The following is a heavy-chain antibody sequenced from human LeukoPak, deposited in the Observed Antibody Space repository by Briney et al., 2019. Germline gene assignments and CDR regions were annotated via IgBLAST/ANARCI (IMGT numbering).Heavy chain of an antibody. J-gene: IGHJ6*02. V-gene: IGHV3-53*01. Sequence: GGSLRLSCVASGLTVSANCMNWVRQAPGKGLEWVSLIYSDGSTYYSDSVKGRFTISRDSSNNTLYLQLSSLRAGDAAIYYCARERIYFGSGRDLTDARLFYYYGMDVWGQGTTVTVSS. CDR3: ARERIYFGSGRDLTDARLFYYYGMDV. D-gene: IGHD3-10*01. CDR2: IYSDGST. CDR1: GLTVSANC.